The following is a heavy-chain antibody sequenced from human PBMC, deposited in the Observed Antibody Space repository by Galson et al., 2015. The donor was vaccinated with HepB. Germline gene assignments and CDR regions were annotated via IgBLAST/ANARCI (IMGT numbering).Heavy chain of an antibody. J-gene: IGHJ4*02. CDR1: GFRFSSYS. Sequence: SLRLSCAASGFRFSSYSMNWVRQAPGKGLEWLSYISGSTNSIKNADSVKGRFTISRDNAKNSLYLQMDSLTHGDTAVYYCVRGGRDGYNLEFDYWGQGTLVTVSS. CDR2: ISGSTNSI. D-gene: IGHD5-24*01. V-gene: IGHV3-48*02. CDR3: VRGGRDGYNLEFDY.